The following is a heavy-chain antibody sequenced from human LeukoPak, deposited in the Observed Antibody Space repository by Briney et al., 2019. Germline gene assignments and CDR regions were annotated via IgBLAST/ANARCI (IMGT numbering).Heavy chain of an antibody. Sequence: SETLSLTCTVSGDSISNYYWSWIRQPPGKGLEWIGYIFYSGSTNYNPSLKSRVTISVDTSKNQFSLKLSSVTAADTAVYYCARPSDYVWGSYRYYGAFDIWGQGTMVTVSS. CDR2: IFYSGST. CDR1: GDSISNYY. CDR3: ARPSDYVWGSYRYYGAFDI. V-gene: IGHV4-59*12. D-gene: IGHD3-16*02. J-gene: IGHJ3*02.